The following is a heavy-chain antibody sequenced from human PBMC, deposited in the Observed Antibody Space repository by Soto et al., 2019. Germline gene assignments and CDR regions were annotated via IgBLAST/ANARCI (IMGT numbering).Heavy chain of an antibody. CDR1: GGSISSSSYY. Sequence: QLQLQESGPGLVKPSETLSLTCTVSGGSISSSSYYWGWIRQPPGKGLEWIGSIYYSGSTYYNPSLKSRVTISVDTAKNQFSLKLSSVTAADTAVYYCARGVVAATRPVRSPSRPSWFDPWGQGTLVTVSS. CDR3: ARGVVAATRPVRSPSRPSWFDP. J-gene: IGHJ5*02. D-gene: IGHD2-15*01. CDR2: IYYSGST. V-gene: IGHV4-39*01.